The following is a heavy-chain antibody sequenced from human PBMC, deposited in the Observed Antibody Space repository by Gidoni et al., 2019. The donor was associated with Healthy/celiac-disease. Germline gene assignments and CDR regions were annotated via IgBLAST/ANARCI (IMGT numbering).Heavy chain of an antibody. V-gene: IGHV4-59*01. Sequence: QVQLQESGPGLVKPSETLSLTCTVSGGSISSYYWRWIRHPPGKGLEWIGYIYYSGSTNYNPSLKGRVTISVDTSKNQFSLKLSSVTAADTAVYYCARGSYGDYVDYWGQGTLVTVSS. J-gene: IGHJ4*02. CDR3: ARGSYGDYVDY. D-gene: IGHD4-17*01. CDR2: IYYSGST. CDR1: GGSISSYY.